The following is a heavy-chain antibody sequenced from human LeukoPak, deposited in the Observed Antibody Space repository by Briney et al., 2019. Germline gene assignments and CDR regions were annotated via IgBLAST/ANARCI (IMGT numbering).Heavy chain of an antibody. CDR3: ARDSDYSNYTHWFDP. CDR2: IYTSGST. Sequence: PSQTLSLTCTVSGGSISSGSYYWSWIRQPAGKGLEWIGRIYTSGSTNYNPSLKSRVTISVDTSKNQFSLKLSSVTAADTAVYYCARDSDYSNYTHWFDPWGQGTLVTVSS. D-gene: IGHD4-11*01. V-gene: IGHV4-61*02. J-gene: IGHJ5*02. CDR1: GGSISSGSYY.